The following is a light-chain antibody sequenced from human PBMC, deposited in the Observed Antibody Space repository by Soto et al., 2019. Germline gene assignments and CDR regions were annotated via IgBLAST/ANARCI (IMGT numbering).Light chain of an antibody. Sequence: EIVMTQSPATLSVSPGERATLSCRASQSVSSNLAWYQQKPGQPPSLLIYGASTRATGIPARFSGSGSGTGFTHTFSSLQAEDCLVYYHQQYNSWTQLTFGGGKKVEIK. CDR2: GAS. CDR1: QSVSSN. J-gene: IGKJ4*01. CDR3: QQYNSWTQLT. V-gene: IGKV3-15*01.